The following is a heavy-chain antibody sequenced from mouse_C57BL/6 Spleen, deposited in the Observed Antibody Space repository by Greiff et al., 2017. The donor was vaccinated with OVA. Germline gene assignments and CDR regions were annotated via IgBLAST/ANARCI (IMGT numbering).Heavy chain of an antibody. CDR3: ARSRDYDGVGWAY. J-gene: IGHJ3*01. CDR2: IYPGSGST. D-gene: IGHD2-4*01. V-gene: IGHV1-55*01. CDR1: GYTFTSYW. Sequence: QVQLQQPGAELVKPGASVKMSCKASGYTFTSYWITWVKQRPGQGLEWIGDIYPGSGSTNYNEKFKSKATLTVDTSSSTAYMQLSSLTSEGCAVYYWARSRDYDGVGWAYWGQGTLVTVSA.